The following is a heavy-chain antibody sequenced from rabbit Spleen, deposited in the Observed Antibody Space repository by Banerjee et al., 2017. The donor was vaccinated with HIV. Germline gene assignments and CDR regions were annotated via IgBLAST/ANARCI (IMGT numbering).Heavy chain of an antibody. J-gene: IGHJ6*01. Sequence: QSLEESGGDLVKPGASLTLTCTASGVSFSTNYYMCWVRQAPGKGLEWIACTAGGRSTFTYYASWAKGRFTISKASSTTVTLQMTSLTAADTATYFCARDSQYAAYAGFGYATLDYGMDLWGQGTLVTVS. CDR2: TAGGRSTFT. D-gene: IGHD6-1*01. V-gene: IGHV1S40*01. CDR3: ARDSQYAAYAGFGYATLDYGMDL. CDR1: GVSFSTNYY.